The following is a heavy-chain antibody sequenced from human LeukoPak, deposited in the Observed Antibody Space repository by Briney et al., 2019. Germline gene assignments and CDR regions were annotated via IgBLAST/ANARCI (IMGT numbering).Heavy chain of an antibody. J-gene: IGHJ5*02. V-gene: IGHV3-21*01. D-gene: IGHD2-2*01. CDR1: GFTFDRYT. CDR3: ARDRGILVVPAATYYFDP. Sequence: GGSLRLSCVASGFTFDRYTMNWVRQAPGKGLEWVSSISTSSTYIYYADSVGGRFTISRDNAKNSLYLQMNSLRVEDSAVYFCARDRGILVVPAATYYFDPWGQGTLVTVSS. CDR2: ISTSSTYI.